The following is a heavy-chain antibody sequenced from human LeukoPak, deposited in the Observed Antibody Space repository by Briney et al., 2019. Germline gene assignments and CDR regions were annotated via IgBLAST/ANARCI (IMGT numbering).Heavy chain of an antibody. CDR2: IFPTSREI. Sequence: GGSLRLSCAASGFTFSSYAMIWVRQPPGKGLEWVSSIFPTSREIHYADSVRGRFTISRDNSKSTLSLQMNSLRAEDTAIYYCATYRQVMLPFESWGQGTLVTVSS. J-gene: IGHJ4*02. CDR3: ATYRQVMLPFES. D-gene: IGHD5-18*01. CDR1: GFTFSSYA. V-gene: IGHV3-23*01.